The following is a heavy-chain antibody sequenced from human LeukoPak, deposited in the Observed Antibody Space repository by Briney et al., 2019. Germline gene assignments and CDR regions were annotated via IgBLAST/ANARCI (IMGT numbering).Heavy chain of an antibody. CDR2: INPNSGGT. CDR1: GYTFTDYY. Sequence: GASVKVSCKASGYTFTDYYMHWVRQAPGQGLEWMGRINPNSGGTNYAQKFQGRVTMTRDTSISTAYMELSRLRSDDTAVYYCARGGICSSTSCPTIYYMDVWGKGTTVTVSS. D-gene: IGHD2-2*01. J-gene: IGHJ6*03. CDR3: ARGGICSSTSCPTIYYMDV. V-gene: IGHV1-2*06.